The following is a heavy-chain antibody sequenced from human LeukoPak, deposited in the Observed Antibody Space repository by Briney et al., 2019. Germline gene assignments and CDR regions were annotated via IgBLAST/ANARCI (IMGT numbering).Heavy chain of an antibody. V-gene: IGHV3-48*03. CDR3: ARSGNPYYYGSGRPFDY. D-gene: IGHD3-10*01. CDR2: ISSSGSTI. CDR1: GFTFSSYE. Sequence: GGSLRLSCAASGFTFSSYEMNWVRQAPGKGLEWVSYISSSGSTIYYADSVKGRFTISRDNAKNSLYLQMNSLRAEDKAVYYCARSGNPYYYGSGRPFDYWGQGTLVTVSS. J-gene: IGHJ4*02.